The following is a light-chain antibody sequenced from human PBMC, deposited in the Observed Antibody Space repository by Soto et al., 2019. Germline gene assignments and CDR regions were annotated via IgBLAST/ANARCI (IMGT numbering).Light chain of an antibody. Sequence: QSALTQPPSASGAPGQSVTISCTGTSNDIGGSNFVSWYQQHPDKAPKLIIYEVTKRPSGVPDRFSAFKSGNTASLTVSGLHHEDADDYYCGSYAGSNNMLFGGGTKLTVL. CDR3: GSYAGSNNML. J-gene: IGLJ2*01. CDR1: SNDIGGSNF. V-gene: IGLV2-8*01. CDR2: EVT.